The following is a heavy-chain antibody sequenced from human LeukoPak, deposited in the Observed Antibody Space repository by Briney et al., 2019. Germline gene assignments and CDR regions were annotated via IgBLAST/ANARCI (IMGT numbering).Heavy chain of an antibody. CDR3: ARGTPLYSSSFDY. CDR2: ISSGSTI. J-gene: IGHJ4*02. Sequence: GGSLRLSCAASGFTFSDYYMSWIRQAPGKGLEWVSYISSGSTIYYADSVKGRFTISRDNAKNSLYLQMNSLRAEDTAVYYCARGTPLYSSSFDYWGQGTLVTVSS. D-gene: IGHD6-6*01. V-gene: IGHV3-11*01. CDR1: GFTFSDYY.